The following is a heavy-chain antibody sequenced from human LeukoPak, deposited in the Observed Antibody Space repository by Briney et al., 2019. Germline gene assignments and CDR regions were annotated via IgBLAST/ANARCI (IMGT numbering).Heavy chain of an antibody. CDR2: IYSDNT. Sequence: GGSLTLFCTVSGLPLSSNSMSWVRQAPGKGLEWVSFIYSDNTHYSDSVKCRFTISRDNSKNTLYLQMNSLRAEDTAVYYCARGYMVRGVMVPFAFDYWGQGTLVTVSS. J-gene: IGHJ4*02. V-gene: IGHV3-53*01. CDR1: GLPLSSNS. CDR3: ARGYMVRGVMVPFAFDY. D-gene: IGHD3-10*01.